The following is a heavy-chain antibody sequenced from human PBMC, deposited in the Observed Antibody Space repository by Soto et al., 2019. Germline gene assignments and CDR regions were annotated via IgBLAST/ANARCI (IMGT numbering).Heavy chain of an antibody. J-gene: IGHJ4*02. CDR2: IYWDDDK. CDR1: AFPLTTSGVG. V-gene: IGHV2-5*02. D-gene: IGHD2-15*01. Sequence: PTPTLTLRWTFSAFPLTTSGVGVGWIRQPPGKALEWLALIYWDDDKRYSPSLKSRLTITKDTSKNQVVLTMTNMDPVDTATYYCSLVVVAATIEYWGQGTLVTVSS. CDR3: SLVVVAATIEY.